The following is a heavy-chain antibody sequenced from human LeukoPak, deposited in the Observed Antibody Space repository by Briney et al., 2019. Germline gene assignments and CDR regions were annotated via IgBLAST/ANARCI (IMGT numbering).Heavy chain of an antibody. V-gene: IGHV3-23*01. CDR3: ANQGVPAPRGVNWFDP. D-gene: IGHD2-2*01. J-gene: IGHJ5*02. CDR2: ISGSGGST. CDR1: GFTFSSYA. Sequence: GGSLRLSCAASGFTFSSYAMSWVRQAPGKGLEWVSAISGSGGSTYYADSVKGRFTISRDNSKNTLYLLMNSLRAEDTAVYYCANQGVPAPRGVNWFDPWGQGTLVTVSS.